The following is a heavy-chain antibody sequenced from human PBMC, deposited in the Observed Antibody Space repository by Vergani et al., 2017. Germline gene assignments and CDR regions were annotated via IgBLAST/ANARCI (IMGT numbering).Heavy chain of an antibody. D-gene: IGHD6-13*01. J-gene: IGHJ4*02. Sequence: QVKLVESGGGVVQPGRSLRLSCVASGFTFSSYALHWVRPAPGKGLEWVATISYHGSNQYYADSVKGRFAISRDSSINTVSLHMNSLRPEDTAVYYCAKSSPYIAAAPDSGGQGALVIVSS. CDR2: ISYHGSNQ. V-gene: IGHV3-30-3*02. CDR3: AKSSPYIAAAPDS. CDR1: GFTFSSYA.